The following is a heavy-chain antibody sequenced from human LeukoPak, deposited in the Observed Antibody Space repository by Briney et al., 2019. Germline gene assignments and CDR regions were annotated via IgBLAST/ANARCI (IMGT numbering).Heavy chain of an antibody. V-gene: IGHV4-59*08. CDR1: GGSISSDY. J-gene: IGHJ5*02. CDR3: ARHRPGERRFDP. CDR2: IHYSGST. Sequence: SETLSLTCTVSGGSISSDYRSWIRQPPGKGLEWIGYIHYSGSTNYNPSLKSRVTISVDTSKNQFSLKLSSVTAADTAVYYCARHRPGERRFDPWGQGTLVTVSS. D-gene: IGHD3-16*01.